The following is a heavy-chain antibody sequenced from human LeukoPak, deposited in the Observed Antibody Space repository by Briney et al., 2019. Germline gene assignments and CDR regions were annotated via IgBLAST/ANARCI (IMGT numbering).Heavy chain of an antibody. CDR1: GGSISSYY. J-gene: IGHJ4*02. Sequence: PSETLSLTCTVSGGSISSYYWSWIRQPPGKGLEWIGYIYYSGSTNYNPSLKSRVTISVDTSKNQFSLKLSSVTAADTAVYYCVSVGSGWYYFDYWGQGTLVTVSS. V-gene: IGHV4-59*01. CDR3: VSVGSGWYYFDY. D-gene: IGHD6-19*01. CDR2: IYYSGST.